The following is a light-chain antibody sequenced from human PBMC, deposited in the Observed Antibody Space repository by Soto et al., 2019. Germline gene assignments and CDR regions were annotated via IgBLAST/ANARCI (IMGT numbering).Light chain of an antibody. J-gene: IGLJ2*01. CDR2: EVS. CDR3: RSYTTCTSFIL. V-gene: IGLV2-14*01. Sequence: QSALTQPASVSGSPGQSITIACTGTSSDIGNYDFVSWYQQVPGTAPKATISEVSSRPSGVSNRFSGSKSGNTASLTISGLQAEYEDYYYCRSYTTCTSFILFGGGTKLTVL. CDR1: SSDIGNYDF.